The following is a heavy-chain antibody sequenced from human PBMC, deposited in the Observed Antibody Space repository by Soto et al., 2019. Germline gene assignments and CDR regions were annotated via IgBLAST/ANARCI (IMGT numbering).Heavy chain of an antibody. Sequence: QVQLVESGGGVVQPGRSLRLSCAASGFTFSSYAMHWVRQAPGKGLEWVAVISYDGSNKYYADSVKGRFTISRDNSKNTLYLQMNSLRAEDTAVYYCARAGMVRGVFFNWFDPWGQGTLVTVSS. D-gene: IGHD3-10*01. J-gene: IGHJ5*02. V-gene: IGHV3-30-3*01. CDR3: ARAGMVRGVFFNWFDP. CDR2: ISYDGSNK. CDR1: GFTFSSYA.